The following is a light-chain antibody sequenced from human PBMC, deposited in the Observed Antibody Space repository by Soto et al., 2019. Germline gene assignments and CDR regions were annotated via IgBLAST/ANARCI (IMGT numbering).Light chain of an antibody. CDR2: GAS. J-gene: IGKJ1*01. CDR1: QSVSNNY. Sequence: EIVLTQSPGTLSLSPGERATLSCRASQSVSNNYLAWYQQKPGQAPRLLIYGASSRATGIPDRFIGSGSGTVFTLTISRLEPEDFAVFFCQHYDSPPPTFGQGTKVEVK. V-gene: IGKV3-20*01. CDR3: QHYDSPPPT.